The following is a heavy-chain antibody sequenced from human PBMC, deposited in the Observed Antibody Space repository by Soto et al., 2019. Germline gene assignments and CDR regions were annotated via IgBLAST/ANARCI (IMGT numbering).Heavy chain of an antibody. CDR2: ISGSGGST. J-gene: IGHJ6*02. Sequence: EVQLLESGGGLVQPGGSLRLSCAASGFTFSSYAMSWVRQARGKGLEWVSAISGSGGSTYYADSVKGRFTISRDNSKNTLYLQMNSLRAEDTAVYYCAKEYSSSYAGIFYYYYGMDVWGQGTTVTVSS. V-gene: IGHV3-23*01. CDR1: GFTFSSYA. CDR3: AKEYSSSYAGIFYYYYGMDV. D-gene: IGHD6-6*01.